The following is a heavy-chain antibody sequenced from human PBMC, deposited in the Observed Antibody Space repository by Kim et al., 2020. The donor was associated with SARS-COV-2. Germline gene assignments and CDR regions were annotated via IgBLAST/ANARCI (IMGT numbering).Heavy chain of an antibody. CDR1: EFTFSRYG. CDR2: ISFDGNNT. Sequence: GGSLTLSCIASEFTFSRYGMHWVRQAPGKGLEWVAVISFDGNNTYYSDSVKGRFTISRDNAKNTLYLQRNSLSAEDTAVYYCARAQWLSLRCAHWGQGTL. CDR3: ARAQWLSLRCAH. J-gene: IGHJ1*01. V-gene: IGHV3-30*03. D-gene: IGHD5-12*01.